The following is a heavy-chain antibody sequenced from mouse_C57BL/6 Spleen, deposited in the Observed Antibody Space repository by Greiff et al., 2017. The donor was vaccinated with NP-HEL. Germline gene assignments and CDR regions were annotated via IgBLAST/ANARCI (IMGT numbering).Heavy chain of an antibody. CDR3: TRDYYGIAMDY. V-gene: IGHV5-9-1*02. CDR2: ISSGGDYI. CDR1: GFTFSSYA. Sequence: DVHLVESGEGLVKPGGSLKLSCAASGFTFSSYAMSWVRQTPEKRLEWVAYISSGGDYIYYADTVKGRFTISRDNARNTLYLQMSSLKSEDTAMYYCTRDYYGIAMDYWGQGTSVTVSS. J-gene: IGHJ4*01. D-gene: IGHD1-1*01.